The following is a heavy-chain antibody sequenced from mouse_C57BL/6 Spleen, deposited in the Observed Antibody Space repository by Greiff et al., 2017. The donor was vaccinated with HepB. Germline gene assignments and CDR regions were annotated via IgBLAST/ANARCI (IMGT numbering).Heavy chain of an antibody. J-gene: IGHJ1*03. D-gene: IGHD1-1*01. CDR1: GYTFTSYW. Sequence: VQLQQPGAELVMPGASVKLSCKASGYTFTSYWMHWVKQRPGQGLEWIGEIDPSDSYTNYNQKFKGKSTLTVDKSSRTAYMQLSSLTSEDSAVYYCARGLTTRWYFDVWGTGTTVTVSS. V-gene: IGHV1-69*01. CDR3: ARGLTTRWYFDV. CDR2: IDPSDSYT.